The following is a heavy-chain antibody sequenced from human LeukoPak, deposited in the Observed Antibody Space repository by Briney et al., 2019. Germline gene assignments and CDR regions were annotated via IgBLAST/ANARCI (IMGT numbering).Heavy chain of an antibody. CDR2: ISSSSSYI. V-gene: IGHV3-21*01. J-gene: IGHJ4*02. CDR1: GFTFSSYS. CDR3: ASSGGSHPSYS. D-gene: IGHD2-15*01. Sequence: GGSLRLSRAASGFTFSSYSMNWVRQAPGKGLEWVSSISSSSSYIYYADSVKGRFTISRDNAKNSLYLQMNSLRAEDTAVYYCASSGGSHPSYSWGQGTLVTVSS.